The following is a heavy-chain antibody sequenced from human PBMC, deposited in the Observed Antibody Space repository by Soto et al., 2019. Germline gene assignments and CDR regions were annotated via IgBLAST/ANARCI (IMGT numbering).Heavy chain of an antibody. V-gene: IGHV4-34*01. CDR1: GGSFSGYY. J-gene: IGHJ6*02. CDR2: INHSGST. CDR3: ARGQRATWFGAKKSGYYYGMDV. D-gene: IGHD3-10*01. Sequence: QVQLQQWGAGLLKPSETLSLTCAVYGGSFSGYYWSWIRQPPGKGLEWIGEINHSGSTNYNPSLKSRVTISVDTSKNQFSLKLSSVTAADTAVYYCARGQRATWFGAKKSGYYYGMDVWGQGTTVTVSS.